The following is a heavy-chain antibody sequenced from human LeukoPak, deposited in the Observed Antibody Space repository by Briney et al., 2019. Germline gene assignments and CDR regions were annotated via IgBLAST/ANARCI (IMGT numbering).Heavy chain of an antibody. CDR2: ISGSGGST. V-gene: IGHV3-23*01. CDR3: AKHLAYYYDSSGPFDY. Sequence: PGGSLRLSCAASGFTFSSYAMSWVRQAPGKGLEWVSAISGSGGSTYYADSVKGRFTISRDNSKNTLYLQMNSLRAEDTAVYYCAKHLAYYYDSSGPFDYWGQGTLVTVSS. J-gene: IGHJ4*02. D-gene: IGHD3-22*01. CDR1: GFTFSSYA.